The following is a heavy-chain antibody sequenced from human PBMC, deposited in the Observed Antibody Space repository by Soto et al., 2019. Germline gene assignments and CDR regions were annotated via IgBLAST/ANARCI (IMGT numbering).Heavy chain of an antibody. CDR2: MNPNSGNT. D-gene: IGHD6-6*01. CDR3: ASEGRSIAASWCEP. Sequence: QVQLVQSGAEVKKPGASVKVSCKASGYTFTSYDINWVRQATGQGLEWMGWMNPNSGNTAYAQKFQGRVPMTSNTSISTAYMRLSSQRSEETAVYYCASEGRSIAASWCEPWRQGCVVTVSS. CDR1: GYTFTSYD. V-gene: IGHV1-8*01. J-gene: IGHJ5*02.